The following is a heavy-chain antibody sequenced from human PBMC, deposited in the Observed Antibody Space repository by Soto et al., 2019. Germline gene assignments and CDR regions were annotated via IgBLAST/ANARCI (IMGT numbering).Heavy chain of an antibody. V-gene: IGHV3-48*01. J-gene: IGHJ3*02. CDR2: ISSSSSTI. Sequence: PGGSLRLSCAASGFTFSSYSMNWVRQAPGKGLEWVSYISSSSSTIYYADSVKGRFTISRDNAKNSLYLQMDSLRAEDTAVYYCASRLATVVTHEAFDIWGQGTMVTVSS. CDR1: GFTFSSYS. CDR3: ASRLATVVTHEAFDI. D-gene: IGHD4-17*01.